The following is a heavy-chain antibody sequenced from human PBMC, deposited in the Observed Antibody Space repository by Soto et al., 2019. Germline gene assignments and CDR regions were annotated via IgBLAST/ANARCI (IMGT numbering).Heavy chain of an antibody. CDR2: IYYSGST. CDR1: GGSVSSGSYY. CDR3: ASGFSWELQTYYFEY. D-gene: IGHD1-26*01. V-gene: IGHV4-61*01. J-gene: IGHJ4*02. Sequence: SETLSLTCTVSGGSVSSGSYYWGWIRQPPGKGLEWIGYIYYSGSTNYNPSLKSRVTISVDTSKNQFSLKLSSVTAADTAVYYCASGFSWELQTYYFEYWGQGTLVTVSS.